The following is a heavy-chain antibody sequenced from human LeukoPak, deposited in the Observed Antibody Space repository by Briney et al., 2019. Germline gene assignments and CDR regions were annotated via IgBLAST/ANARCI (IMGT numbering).Heavy chain of an antibody. Sequence: SETLSLTCTVSGGSISSSSYYWGWIRQPPGKGLEWIGSIYYSGSTYYNPSLKSRVTISVDTSKNQFSLKLSSVTAADTAVYYCARGAYYDYVWGSLFFDYWGQGTLVTVSS. CDR1: GGSISSSSYY. CDR3: ARGAYYDYVWGSLFFDY. V-gene: IGHV4-39*07. D-gene: IGHD3-16*01. J-gene: IGHJ4*02. CDR2: IYYSGST.